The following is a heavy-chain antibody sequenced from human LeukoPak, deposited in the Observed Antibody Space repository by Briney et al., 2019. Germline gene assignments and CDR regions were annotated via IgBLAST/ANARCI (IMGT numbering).Heavy chain of an antibody. V-gene: IGHV1-2*02. Sequence: ASVKVSCKASGYTFTGYYMHWVRQAPGQGLELRGWINPNSGGTNYAQKFQGRVTMTRDTSISTAYMELSRLRSDDTAVYYCAGASGSPYYFDYWGQGTLVTVSS. D-gene: IGHD3-10*01. CDR2: INPNSGGT. CDR3: AGASGSPYYFDY. CDR1: GYTFTGYY. J-gene: IGHJ4*02.